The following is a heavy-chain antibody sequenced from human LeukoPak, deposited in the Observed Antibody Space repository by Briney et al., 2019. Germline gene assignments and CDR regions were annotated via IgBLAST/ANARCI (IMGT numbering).Heavy chain of an antibody. CDR2: ISSSSDYT. Sequence: GGSLRLSCAASGFTFSSYSMNWVRQAPGKGLEWVSSISSSSDYTFYADSVKGRFSISRDNADNSLYLQMNSLRAEDTAVYYCAREVRGVILYYYYMDVWGKGTTVTISS. J-gene: IGHJ6*03. V-gene: IGHV3-21*01. CDR3: AREVRGVILYYYYMDV. D-gene: IGHD3-10*01. CDR1: GFTFSSYS.